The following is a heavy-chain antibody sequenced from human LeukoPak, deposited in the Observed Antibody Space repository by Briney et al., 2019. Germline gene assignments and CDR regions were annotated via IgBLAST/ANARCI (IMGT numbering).Heavy chain of an antibody. D-gene: IGHD3-10*01. CDR1: GDSVSSNSAA. J-gene: IGHJ5*02. V-gene: IGHV6-1*01. Sequence: SQTLSLTCAISGDSVSSNSAAWNWIRQSPLRGLEWLGRTYYRSKWYNDYAVSVKSRITINPDTSKNQFSLQLNSVTPEDTAVYYCARDSKSALWFGESGHNWFDPWGQGTLVTVSS. CDR3: ARDSKSALWFGESGHNWFDP. CDR2: TYYRSKWYN.